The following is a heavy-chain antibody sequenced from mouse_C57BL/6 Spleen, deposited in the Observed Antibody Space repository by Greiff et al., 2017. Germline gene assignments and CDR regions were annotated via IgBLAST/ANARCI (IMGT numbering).Heavy chain of an antibody. CDR3: AGHSWVDYAMDY. V-gene: IGHV5-17*01. CDR2: ISSGSSTI. J-gene: IGHJ4*01. D-gene: IGHD4-1*01. Sequence: EVKLMESGGGLVKPGGSLKLSCAASGFTFSDYGMHWVRQAPEKGLEWVAYISSGSSTIYYADTVKGRFTISRDNAKNTLFLQMTSLRSEDTAMYYCAGHSWVDYAMDYWGQGTSVTVSS. CDR1: GFTFSDYG.